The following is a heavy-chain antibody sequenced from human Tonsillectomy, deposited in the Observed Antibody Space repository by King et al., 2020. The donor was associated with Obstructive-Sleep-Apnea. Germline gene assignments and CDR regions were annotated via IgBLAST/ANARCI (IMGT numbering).Heavy chain of an antibody. D-gene: IGHD1-26*01. J-gene: IGHJ4*02. CDR2: SFYSGST. V-gene: IGHV4-39*07. Sequence: QLQESGPGLVKPSETLSLTCTVSGGSISSSSYYWGWIRQPPGKGLEWIGSSFYSGSTYYNPSLKSRVTIALDTSKNQFSLKLTSVTAAATAVYNCARSYSGTFGYFDYWGQGTLVTVSS. CDR3: ARSYSGTFGYFDY. CDR1: GGSISSSSYY.